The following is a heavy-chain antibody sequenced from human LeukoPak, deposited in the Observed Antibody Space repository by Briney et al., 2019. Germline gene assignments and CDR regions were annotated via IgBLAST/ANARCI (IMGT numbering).Heavy chain of an antibody. CDR1: GFTFRSYW. V-gene: IGHV3-74*01. D-gene: IGHD3-22*01. Sequence: GGSLRLSCAASGFTFRSYWMHWVRQAPGKGRVWVSRINTDGSSTSYADSVKGRFTISRDNAKNTLYLQMNSLRADEDTAVYYCARGRGIYYDSSGYYYLDYWGQGTPVTVSS. J-gene: IGHJ4*02. CDR2: INTDGSST. CDR3: ARGRGIYYDSSGYYYLDY.